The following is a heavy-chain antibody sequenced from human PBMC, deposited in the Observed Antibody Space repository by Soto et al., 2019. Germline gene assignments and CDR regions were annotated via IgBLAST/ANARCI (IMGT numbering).Heavy chain of an antibody. V-gene: IGHV4-31*03. J-gene: IGHJ4*02. Sequence: QVQLQESGPGLVKPSQTLSLTCTVSGGSISSGGYYWSWIRQHTGKGLKWFGYIYYSGSTYYNPSLRSRVSIAVDTSKNQFSLKLSSVTAAGTDVYYCARSPDATVTAFDYWGQGTLVTVSS. CDR2: IYYSGST. CDR3: ARSPDATVTAFDY. CDR1: GGSISSGGYY. D-gene: IGHD4-17*01.